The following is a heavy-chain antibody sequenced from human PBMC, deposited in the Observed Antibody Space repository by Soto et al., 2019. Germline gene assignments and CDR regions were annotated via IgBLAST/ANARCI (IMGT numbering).Heavy chain of an antibody. CDR2: IYYSGST. V-gene: IGHV4-31*03. D-gene: IGHD2-15*01. CDR1: GGSISSGGYY. Sequence: QVQLQESGPGLVKPSQTLSLTCTVSGGSISSGGYYWSWIRQHPGKGLEWIGYIYYSGSTYYNPSLKSRVTISVDTAKNQFSLKLSSVTAADTAVYYCARVQDGILGRASYYFDYWGQGTLVTVSS. CDR3: ARVQDGILGRASYYFDY. J-gene: IGHJ4*02.